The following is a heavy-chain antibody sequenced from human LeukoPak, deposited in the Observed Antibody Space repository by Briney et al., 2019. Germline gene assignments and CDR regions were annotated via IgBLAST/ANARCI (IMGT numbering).Heavy chain of an antibody. J-gene: IGHJ4*02. V-gene: IGHV4-4*07. D-gene: IGHD3-22*01. CDR2: IYTSGST. CDR1: GGSISSYY. CDR3: ARDNTAMVTGYYYDSSGLDY. Sequence: SETLSLTCTVSGGSISSYYWSWIRQPAGKGLEWIGRIYTSGSTNYNPSLKSRVTMSVDTSKNQFSLKLSSVTAADTAVYYCARDNTAMVTGYYYDSSGLDYWGQGTLVTVSS.